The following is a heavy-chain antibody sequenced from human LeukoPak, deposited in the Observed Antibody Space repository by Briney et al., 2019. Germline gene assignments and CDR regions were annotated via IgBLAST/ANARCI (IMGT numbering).Heavy chain of an antibody. CDR1: GFTFSSYG. CDR2: ISYDGSNK. Sequence: GSLRLSCAASGFTFSSYGMHWVRQAPGKGLEWVAVISYDGSNKYYADSVKGRFTISRDNSKNTLYLQMNSLRAEDTAVYYCAKDRQWLVFFYGMDAWGKGTTVTVSS. D-gene: IGHD6-19*01. V-gene: IGHV3-30*18. J-gene: IGHJ6*04. CDR3: AKDRQWLVFFYGMDA.